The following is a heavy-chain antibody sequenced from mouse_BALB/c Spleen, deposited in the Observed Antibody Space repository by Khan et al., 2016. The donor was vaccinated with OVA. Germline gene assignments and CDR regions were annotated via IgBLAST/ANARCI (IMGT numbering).Heavy chain of an antibody. V-gene: IGHV1-77*01. J-gene: IGHJ3*01. CDR3: ARAGWDVFAY. CDR2: IYPGSDST. D-gene: IGHD4-1*01. Sequence: QVQLQQSGPELVKPGASVKMSCKASGYTSTDYVMNWVKQRNGQGLEWIGQIYPGSDSTYYNEKFKGKATLTADRSSSPAYMQLSNLTSEDSAVYFCARAGWDVFAYWGQGTLVTVSA. CDR1: GYTSTDYV.